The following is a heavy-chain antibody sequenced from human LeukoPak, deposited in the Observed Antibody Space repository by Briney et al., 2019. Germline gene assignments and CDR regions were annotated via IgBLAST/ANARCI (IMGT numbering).Heavy chain of an antibody. CDR1: GITSSSYS. J-gene: IGHJ4*02. V-gene: IGHV3-23*01. D-gene: IGHD2-2*01. CDR2: ISFSGTTT. Sequence: GGSLRLSCAASGITSSSYSMSWVRQAPGKGLEWVSSISFSGTTTYYADSVKGRFTVSRDNSKNTLYLQMDGLRAEDTAVYYCARDPTELQLLSYYFAYWGQGTLVTVSA. CDR3: ARDPTELQLLSYYFAY.